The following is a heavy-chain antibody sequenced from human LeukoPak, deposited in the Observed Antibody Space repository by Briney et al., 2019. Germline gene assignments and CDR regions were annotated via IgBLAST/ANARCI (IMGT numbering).Heavy chain of an antibody. CDR3: ARHGIGSTYSPSLGY. CDR2: IYPGDSDT. Sequence: GESLTISCKGSGYTFTSYWIAWVRQMPGSGLEWMGNIYPGDSDTTYSPSFQGQVIMSVDKSSNTAYLQWSSLKASDSAFYYCARHGIGSTYSPSLGYWGQGTRFTVAS. V-gene: IGHV5-51*01. D-gene: IGHD1-7*01. J-gene: IGHJ4*02. CDR1: GYTFTSYW.